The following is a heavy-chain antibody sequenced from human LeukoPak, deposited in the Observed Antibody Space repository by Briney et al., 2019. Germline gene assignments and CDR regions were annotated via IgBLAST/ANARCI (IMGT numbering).Heavy chain of an antibody. D-gene: IGHD2-15*01. Sequence: GGSLRLSCAASGFTFSSYWMHWVRQVPGKGLVWVSCINSERSSTNYADSVKGRFTISRDNAKNTLFLQMNSLRAEDRAVYYCARDSRDCRGGSCYPDYWGQGTLVTVSS. CDR1: GFTFSSYW. CDR3: ARDSRDCRGGSCYPDY. CDR2: INSERSST. V-gene: IGHV3-74*01. J-gene: IGHJ4*02.